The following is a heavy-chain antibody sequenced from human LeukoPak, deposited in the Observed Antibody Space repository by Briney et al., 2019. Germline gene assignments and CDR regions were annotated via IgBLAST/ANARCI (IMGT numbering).Heavy chain of an antibody. CDR2: INPNSGGT. D-gene: IGHD2-2*01. CDR1: GYTFTGYY. Sequence: GASVKVSCKASGYTFTGYYMHWVRQAPGQGLEWMGWINPNSGGTNYAQKFQGRVTMTWDTSISTAYMELSRLRSDDTAVYYCARGWGLGYCSSTSCSQQPDFDYWGQGTLVTVSS. V-gene: IGHV1-2*02. J-gene: IGHJ4*02. CDR3: ARGWGLGYCSSTSCSQQPDFDY.